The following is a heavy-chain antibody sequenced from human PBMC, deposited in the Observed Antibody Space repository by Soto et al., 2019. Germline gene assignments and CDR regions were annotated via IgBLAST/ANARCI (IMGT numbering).Heavy chain of an antibody. D-gene: IGHD6-19*01. J-gene: IGHJ4*02. CDR1: GFTVSSNY. CDR3: ARDRGIAVAGAPFDY. Sequence: EVQLVESGGGLVQPGGSLRLSYAASGFTVSSNYMSWVRQAPGKGLEWVSVIYSGGSTYYADSVKGRFTISRHNSKNTLYLQMNSLRAEDTAVYYCARDRGIAVAGAPFDYWGQGTLVTVSS. CDR2: IYSGGST. V-gene: IGHV3-53*04.